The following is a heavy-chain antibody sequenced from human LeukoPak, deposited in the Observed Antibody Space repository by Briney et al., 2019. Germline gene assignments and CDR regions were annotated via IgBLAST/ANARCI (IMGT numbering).Heavy chain of an antibody. CDR3: ARAWVIERYCSSTSCYFWFDP. J-gene: IGHJ5*02. Sequence: SETLSLTCTVSGGSISSYYWSWIRQPAGKGLEWIGRIYTSGSTNYNPSLKSRVTISVDTSKNQFSLKLSSVTAADTAVYYCARAWVIERYCSSTSCYFWFDPWGQGTLVTVSS. CDR1: GGSISSYY. CDR2: IYTSGST. V-gene: IGHV4-4*07. D-gene: IGHD2-2*01.